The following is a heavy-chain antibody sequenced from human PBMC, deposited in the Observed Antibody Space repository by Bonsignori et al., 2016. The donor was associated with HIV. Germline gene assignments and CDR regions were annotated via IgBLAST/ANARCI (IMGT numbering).Heavy chain of an antibody. J-gene: IGHJ4*02. Sequence: WVRQAPGQGLEWMGGIIPILGIANYAQKFQGRVTITADKSTSTAYMELSSLRSEDTAVYYCARRVERRGPFDYWGQGTLVTVSS. CDR2: IIPILGIA. D-gene: IGHD1-1*01. V-gene: IGHV1-69*10. CDR3: ARRVERRGPFDY.